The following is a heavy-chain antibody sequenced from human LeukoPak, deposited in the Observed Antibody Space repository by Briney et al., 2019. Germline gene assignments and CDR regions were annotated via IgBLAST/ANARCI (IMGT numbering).Heavy chain of an antibody. D-gene: IGHD1-26*01. Sequence: PGGSLRLSCAASGFTFRSYWMAWVRQAPGKWLEWVANIKEDESAKHQADSVKGRFTISRDNAQNSVYLQMSSLRGEDTAVYYCARDVGGSLDYWGQGTLVTVSS. CDR2: IKEDESAK. CDR3: ARDVGGSLDY. J-gene: IGHJ4*02. CDR1: GFTFRSYW. V-gene: IGHV3-7*01.